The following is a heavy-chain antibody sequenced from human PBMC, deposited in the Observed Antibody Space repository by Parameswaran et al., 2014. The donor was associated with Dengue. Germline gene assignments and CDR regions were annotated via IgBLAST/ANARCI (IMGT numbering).Heavy chain of an antibody. D-gene: IGHD3-3*01. V-gene: IGHV3-7*04. Sequence: VRQMPGKGLEWVANIKQGGSEKYYVDSVKGRFTISRDNAKNSLYLQMNSLRAEDTAVYYCARRDGDFDYWGQGTLVTVSS. CDR3: ARRDGDFDY. CDR2: IKQGGSEK. J-gene: IGHJ4*02.